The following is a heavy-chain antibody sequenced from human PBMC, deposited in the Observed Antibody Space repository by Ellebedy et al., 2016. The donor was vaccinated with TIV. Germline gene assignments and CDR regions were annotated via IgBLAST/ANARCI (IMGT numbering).Heavy chain of an antibody. J-gene: IGHJ3*02. CDR3: ANLGGVAAAGTNGIAFDI. CDR2: IKQDGSEK. CDR1: GFTFSSYW. D-gene: IGHD6-13*01. V-gene: IGHV3-7*03. Sequence: GESLKISCAASGFTFSSYWMSWVRQAPGKGLEWVANIKQDGSEKYYVDSVKGRFTISRDNAKNSLYLQMNSLRAEGTAVYYCANLGGVAAAGTNGIAFDIWGQGTMVTVSS.